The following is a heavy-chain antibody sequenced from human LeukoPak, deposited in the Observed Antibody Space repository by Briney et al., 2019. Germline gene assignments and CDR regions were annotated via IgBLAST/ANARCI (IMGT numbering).Heavy chain of an antibody. D-gene: IGHD6-13*01. CDR3: AREKQHPGPTGFDP. CDR1: GFTVSSNY. CDR2: IYSGGST. V-gene: IGHV3-66*01. J-gene: IGHJ5*02. Sequence: GGSLRLSCAASGFTVSSNYMSWVRQAPGKGLEWVSVIYSGGSTYYADSVKGRFTISRDNSKNTLYLQMNSLRAEDTAVYYCAREKQHPGPTGFDPWGQGTLVTVSS.